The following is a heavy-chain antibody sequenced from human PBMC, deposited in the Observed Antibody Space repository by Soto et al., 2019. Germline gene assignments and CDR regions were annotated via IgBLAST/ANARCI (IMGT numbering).Heavy chain of an antibody. CDR3: AREVGYGDCSAALLD. Sequence: VQLMQSGAEVKQPGSSVKVSCKASGGTFSSHSINWVRQAPGQGLEWMGGIITLFGTANYAQNFQGRVTITADQATSTADMELHSLRSDGTAVYYCAREVGYGDCSAALLDWGQGTLVSVSS. J-gene: IGHJ4*02. V-gene: IGHV1-69*01. D-gene: IGHD4-17*01. CDR2: IITLFGTA. CDR1: GGTFSSHS.